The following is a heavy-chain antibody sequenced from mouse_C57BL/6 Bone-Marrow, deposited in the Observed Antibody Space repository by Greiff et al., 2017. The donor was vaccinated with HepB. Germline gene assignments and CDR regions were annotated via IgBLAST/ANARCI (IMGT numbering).Heavy chain of an antibody. V-gene: IGHV8-8*01. D-gene: IGHD2-4*01. Sequence: QVTLKECGPGILQPSQTLSLTCSFSGFSLSTFGMGVGWLRQPSGKGLEWLAHIWWDDDKYYNPALKSRLTISKDTSKNQVFLKIAKVDTADTATYYCARIVGDYGAWFAYWGQGTLVTVSA. CDR2: IWWDDDK. J-gene: IGHJ3*01. CDR3: ARIVGDYGAWFAY. CDR1: GFSLSTFGMG.